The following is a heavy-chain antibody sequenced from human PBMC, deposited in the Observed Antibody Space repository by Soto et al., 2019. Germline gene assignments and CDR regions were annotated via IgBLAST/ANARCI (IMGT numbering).Heavy chain of an antibody. CDR3: ARTDRDFYGLDV. CDR2: ISAAGDP. J-gene: IGHJ6*02. CDR1: GFTFRNYD. Sequence: EVQLVESGGGLVQPGGSLRLSCEASGFTFRNYDMHWVRQGTGKGLEWVGGISAAGDPDYADSVEGRFTISRENAQNSFFLQMTSLRVGDTAVYYCARTDRDFYGLDVWGQGTTVIVSS. V-gene: IGHV3-13*05.